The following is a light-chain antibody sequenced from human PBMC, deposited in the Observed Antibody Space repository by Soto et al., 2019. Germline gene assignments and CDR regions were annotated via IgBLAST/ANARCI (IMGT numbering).Light chain of an antibody. J-gene: IGKJ4*01. Sequence: EIVMTQSPATLSVSPGERATLSCRASQTVNSNLAWYQQKPGQVPRLLIHGASTRATDIPDTFSGSGSATEFTLTFSSLQSEDSAVYFCQQYNSWPLTFGGGTKVEIK. CDR1: QTVNSN. V-gene: IGKV3-15*01. CDR2: GAS. CDR3: QQYNSWPLT.